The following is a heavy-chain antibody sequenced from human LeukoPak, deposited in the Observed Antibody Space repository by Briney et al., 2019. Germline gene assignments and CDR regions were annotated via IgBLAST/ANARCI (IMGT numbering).Heavy chain of an antibody. J-gene: IGHJ4*02. V-gene: IGHV3-23*01. CDR3: AKAELGVDTFFDY. Sequence: GGSLRLSCVASGLIFSSYSMNWVRQAPGKGLEWVATLSGSGAGTYYSDSVQGRFTISRDNSKRTLFLQMNSLRAEDTAFYYCAKAELGVDTFFDYWGQGTLVTVSS. CDR2: LSGSGAGT. D-gene: IGHD3-3*01. CDR1: GLIFSSYS.